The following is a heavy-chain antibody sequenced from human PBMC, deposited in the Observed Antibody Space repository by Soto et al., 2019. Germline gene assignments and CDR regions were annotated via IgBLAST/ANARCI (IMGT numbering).Heavy chain of an antibody. V-gene: IGHV3-23*01. CDR3: AKVSGYSSGWSDY. CDR1: GFTFSSYA. Sequence: EVQLLESGGGLVQPGGSLRLSCAASGFTFSSYAMSWVRQAPRKGLEWVSAISGSGGSTYYADSVKGRFTISRDNSKNTLYLQMNSLRAEDTAVYYCAKVSGYSSGWSDYWGQGALVTVSS. J-gene: IGHJ4*02. D-gene: IGHD6-19*01. CDR2: ISGSGGST.